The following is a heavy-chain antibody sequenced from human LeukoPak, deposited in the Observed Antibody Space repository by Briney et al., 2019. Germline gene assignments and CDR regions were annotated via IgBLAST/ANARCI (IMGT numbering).Heavy chain of an antibody. CDR2: ISYSGST. D-gene: IGHD2-2*01. J-gene: IGHJ4*02. CDR3: ARHGRKFCSSTSCSHYFDC. Sequence: KPSETLSLTCTVSGGSISSYYWSWIRQPPGKGLEWIGYISYSGSTNYNPSLKRRVTISVDTSKNQFSLQLSSVTAADTAVYYCARHGRKFCSSTSCSHYFDCWGQGTLVAVSS. CDR1: GGSISSYY. V-gene: IGHV4-59*08.